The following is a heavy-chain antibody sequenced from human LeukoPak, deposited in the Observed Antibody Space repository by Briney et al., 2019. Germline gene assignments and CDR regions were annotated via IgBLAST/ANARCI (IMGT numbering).Heavy chain of an antibody. V-gene: IGHV4-34*01. CDR1: GGSFSGYY. D-gene: IGHD3-10*01. Sequence: PSETLSLTCAVYGGSFSGYYWSWIRQPPGKGLEWIGEINHSGSTNYNPSLKSRVTISVDTSKNQFSLKLSSVTAADTAVYYCAGGHMVRGVIEGSNWFDPWGQGTLVTVSS. CDR3: AGGHMVRGVIEGSNWFDP. CDR2: INHSGST. J-gene: IGHJ5*02.